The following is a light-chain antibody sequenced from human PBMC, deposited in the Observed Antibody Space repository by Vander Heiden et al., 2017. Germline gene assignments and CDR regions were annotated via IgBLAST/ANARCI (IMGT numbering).Light chain of an antibody. CDR3: QQHSDWPPIT. V-gene: IGKV3-11*01. CDR1: QSVSNY. J-gene: IGKJ5*01. Sequence: IVLTQSPATLSLSPGERPTLSCRASQSVSNYLAWYQQKPGQAPMLLIYDASNKATGIPARFSGSGCGTDFTLTISSREPEDFAVYYCQQHSDWPPITFGQGTQLEIK. CDR2: DAS.